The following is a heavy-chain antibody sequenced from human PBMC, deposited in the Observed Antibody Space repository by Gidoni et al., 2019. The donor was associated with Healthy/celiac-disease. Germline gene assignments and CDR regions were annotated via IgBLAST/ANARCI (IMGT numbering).Heavy chain of an antibody. CDR3: AKALYYGSGTYRYSYYGMDV. D-gene: IGHD3-10*01. J-gene: IGHJ6*02. Sequence: EVQLLESGGDLVQPGGSLRLSCAASGFTFSSYVMSWVRQAAGRGLDWVLSISGSGGDRYYADSVKGRFTISRDNSKNTLFLQMNTLRAEDTAVYYCAKALYYGSGTYRYSYYGMDVWGQGTTVTVSS. V-gene: IGHV3-23*01. CDR2: ISGSGGDR. CDR1: GFTFSSYV.